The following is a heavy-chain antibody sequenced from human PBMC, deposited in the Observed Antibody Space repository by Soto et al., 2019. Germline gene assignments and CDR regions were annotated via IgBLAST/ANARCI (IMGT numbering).Heavy chain of an antibody. D-gene: IGHD3-9*01. J-gene: IGHJ4*02. CDR1: GGSFSGYY. V-gene: IGHV4-34*01. Sequence: QVQLQQWGAGLLKPSETLSLTCAVYGGSFSGYYWSWIRQPPGKGLEWIGEINHSGSTNYNPSLKSQVTISVDTSKNQFSLKLSSVTAADTAVYYCARVPYYDILTGKGYFDYWGQGTLVTVSS. CDR2: INHSGST. CDR3: ARVPYYDILTGKGYFDY.